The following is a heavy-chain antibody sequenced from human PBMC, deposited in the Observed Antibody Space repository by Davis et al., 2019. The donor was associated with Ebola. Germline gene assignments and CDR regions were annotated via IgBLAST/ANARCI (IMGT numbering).Heavy chain of an antibody. V-gene: IGHV3-30-3*01. J-gene: IGHJ4*02. CDR3: AKDVHQFFSGGYY. CDR1: GFTFSSYA. Sequence: GESLKISCAASGFTFSSYAMHWVRQAPGKGLEWVAVISYDGSNKYYADSVKGRFTISRDNSKNTLYLQMNSLRAEDTAVYYCAKDVHQFFSGGYYWGQGTLVTVSS. D-gene: IGHD3-3*01. CDR2: ISYDGSNK.